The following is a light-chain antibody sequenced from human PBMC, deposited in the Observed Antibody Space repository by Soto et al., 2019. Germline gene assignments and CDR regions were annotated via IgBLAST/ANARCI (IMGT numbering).Light chain of an antibody. CDR2: AAS. J-gene: IGKJ1*01. CDR3: QQSYSTLTWT. CDR1: QSISSY. Sequence: DLQMTQSPSTLSVSVGDRVTITCRASQSISSYLNWYQQKPGKAPKLLIYAASSLQSGVPSRFSGSGSGTDFTLTISSLKTEDFATYFCQQSYSTLTWTFGQGTKVDIK. V-gene: IGKV1-39*01.